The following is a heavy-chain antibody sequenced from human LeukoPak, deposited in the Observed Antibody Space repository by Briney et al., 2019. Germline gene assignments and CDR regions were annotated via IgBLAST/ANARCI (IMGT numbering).Heavy chain of an antibody. V-gene: IGHV3-30*04. CDR1: GSTFRNHA. J-gene: IGHJ6*03. CDR2: ISHDGGDD. Sequence: QPGKSLRLSCAASGSTFRNHAIHWVRQAPGKGLEWVTVISHDGGDDYYRDSVKGRFTISRDNSKNTVVLQMNSLSPDDTAVYYCVGSSTYYYMDVWGKGTTVTVSS. CDR3: VGSSTYYYMDV. D-gene: IGHD3-10*01.